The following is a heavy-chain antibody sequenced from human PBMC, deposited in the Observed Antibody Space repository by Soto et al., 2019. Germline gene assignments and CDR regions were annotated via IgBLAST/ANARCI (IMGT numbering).Heavy chain of an antibody. CDR1: GGTFSSYA. Sequence: QGQLVQSGAEVKKPGSSVKVSCKASGGTFSSYAISWVRQAPGQGLEWMGGIIPIFGTANYAQKFQGRVTITEDESTSTAYMELSSLRSEDTAVYYCARDKSTTGTTWEYYFDYWGQGTLVTVSS. V-gene: IGHV1-69*01. D-gene: IGHD1-1*01. J-gene: IGHJ4*02. CDR3: ARDKSTTGTTWEYYFDY. CDR2: IIPIFGTA.